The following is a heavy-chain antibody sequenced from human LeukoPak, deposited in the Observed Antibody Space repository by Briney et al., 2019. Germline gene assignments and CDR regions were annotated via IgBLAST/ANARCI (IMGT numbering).Heavy chain of an antibody. J-gene: IGHJ5*02. D-gene: IGHD6-19*01. CDR2: IYDSGST. CDR1: GGSIRSSYYY. Sequence: PSETLSLTCTVSGGSIRSSYYYWGWIRQPPGKGLEWIGSIYDSGSTYYNPSLKSRVTISVDTSKNQFSLKLSSVTAADTAVYYCARVTGLVYSSGWFWFDPWGQGTLVTVSS. CDR3: ARVTGLVYSSGWFWFDP. V-gene: IGHV4-39*07.